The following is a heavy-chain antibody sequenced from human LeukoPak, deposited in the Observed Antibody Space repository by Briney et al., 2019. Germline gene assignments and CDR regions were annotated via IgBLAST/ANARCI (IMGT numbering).Heavy chain of an antibody. Sequence: GGSLRLSCAASGFTFSSYDMHWVRQATGKGLEWVSAIGTAGDTYYPGSVKGRFTISRENAKNSLYLQMNSLRAGDTAVYHCARERGSRGVFDYWGQGTLVTVSS. CDR3: ARERGSRGVFDY. J-gene: IGHJ4*02. D-gene: IGHD2-8*01. CDR1: GFTFSSYD. V-gene: IGHV3-13*01. CDR2: IGTAGDT.